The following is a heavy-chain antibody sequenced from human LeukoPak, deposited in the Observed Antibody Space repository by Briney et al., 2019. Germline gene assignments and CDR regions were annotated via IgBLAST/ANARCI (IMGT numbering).Heavy chain of an antibody. D-gene: IGHD3-10*01. CDR1: GGSISSGGSY. Sequence: SQTLSLTCTVSGGSISSGGSYWSWIRQHPGKGLEWIGYIYYSGSTYYNPSLKSRVTISVDTSKNQFSLKLSSVTAADTAVYYCARVTMVRGVSLFDPWGQGTLVTVSS. CDR2: IYYSGST. J-gene: IGHJ5*02. CDR3: ARVTMVRGVSLFDP. V-gene: IGHV4-31*03.